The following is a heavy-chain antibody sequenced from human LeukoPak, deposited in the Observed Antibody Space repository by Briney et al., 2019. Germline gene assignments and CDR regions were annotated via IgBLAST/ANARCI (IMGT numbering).Heavy chain of an antibody. CDR1: GYTLTGYY. D-gene: IGHD6-13*01. CDR2: INPNSGGT. J-gene: IGHJ5*02. V-gene: IGHV1-2*02. CDR3: ARDVIYSSWYKGFWFDP. Sequence: ASVKVSCKASGYTLTGYYMHWVRQAPGQGLEWMGWINPNSGGTNYAQKFQGRVTMTRDTSISTAYMELSRLRSDDTAVYYCARDVIYSSWYKGFWFDPWGQGTLVTVSS.